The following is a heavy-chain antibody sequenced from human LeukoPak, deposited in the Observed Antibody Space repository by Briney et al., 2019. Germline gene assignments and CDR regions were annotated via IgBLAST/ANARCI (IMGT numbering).Heavy chain of an antibody. CDR3: AKDVRWDHPGFDP. V-gene: IGHV1-46*01. Sequence: ASVQVCCEAARYTFTSYYLNWVRQAPGQGLEWMGIINPGGGSTSYAQKFQDRVTMTRDTSTSTVYMELRSLRSEDTAVYYCAKDVRWDHPGFDPWGQGTLVTVPS. CDR1: RYTFTSYY. J-gene: IGHJ5*02. CDR2: INPGGGST. D-gene: IGHD4-23*01.